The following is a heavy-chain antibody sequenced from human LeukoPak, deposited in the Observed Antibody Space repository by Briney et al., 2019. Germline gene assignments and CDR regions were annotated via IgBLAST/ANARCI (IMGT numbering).Heavy chain of an antibody. CDR1: GDSISTYY. J-gene: IGHJ4*02. V-gene: IGHV4-59*01. D-gene: IGHD5-12*01. Sequence: SETLSLTCTVSGDSISTYYWSWIQQPPGKGLEWIGYMYYSGSTNYNPSLKSRVTISLDTPKNQFSLRLNSVTAADTAVYYCARGVAGYGPYDYWGQGTLVTVSS. CDR3: ARGVAGYGPYDY. CDR2: MYYSGST.